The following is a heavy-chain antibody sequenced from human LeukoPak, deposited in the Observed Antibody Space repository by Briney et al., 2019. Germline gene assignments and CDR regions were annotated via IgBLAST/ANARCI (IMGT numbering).Heavy chain of an antibody. CDR1: GGSISSGSYY. Sequence: PSATLSLTCTVSGGSISSGSYYWSWIRQPAGKGLEWIGRIYTSGSTNYNPSLKSRVTISVDTSKNQFSLKLSSVTAADTAVYYCARGTPYYYYYMDVWGKGTTVTVSS. CDR3: ARGTPYYYYYMDV. J-gene: IGHJ6*03. D-gene: IGHD2-15*01. V-gene: IGHV4-61*02. CDR2: IYTSGST.